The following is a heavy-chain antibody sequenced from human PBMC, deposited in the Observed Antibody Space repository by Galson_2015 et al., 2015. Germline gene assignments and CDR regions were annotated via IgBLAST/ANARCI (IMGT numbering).Heavy chain of an antibody. J-gene: IGHJ5*02. CDR2: IYWDGDP. D-gene: IGHD3-10*01. Sequence: PALVTPTQTLTLTCTVSGFSLRTSREGVGWIRQPPGKALEWLAFIYWDGDPRYSPSLQSRLSITRDTSKNQVVLTMTNMDPVDTATYYCAHGNSAGSHRFDPWGQGTLVTVSS. CDR1: GFSLRTSREG. V-gene: IGHV2-5*02. CDR3: AHGNSAGSHRFDP.